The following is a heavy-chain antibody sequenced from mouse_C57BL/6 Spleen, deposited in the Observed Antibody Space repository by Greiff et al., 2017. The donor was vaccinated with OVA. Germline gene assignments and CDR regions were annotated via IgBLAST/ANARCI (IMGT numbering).Heavy chain of an antibody. V-gene: IGHV1-50*01. CDR3: ARLRLQNAMDY. J-gene: IGHJ4*01. CDR2: IDPSDSYT. D-gene: IGHD2-2*01. CDR1: GYTFTSYW. Sequence: QVQLQQPGAELVKPGASVKLSCKASGYTFTSYWMQWVKQRPGQGLEWIGEIDPSDSYTNYNQKFKGKATLTVDTSSSTAYMQLSSLTSEDSAVYYCARLRLQNAMDYWGQGTSVTVSS.